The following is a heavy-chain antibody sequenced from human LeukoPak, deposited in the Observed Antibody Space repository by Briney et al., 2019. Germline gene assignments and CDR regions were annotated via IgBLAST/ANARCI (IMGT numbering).Heavy chain of an antibody. V-gene: IGHV4-31*03. D-gene: IGHD3-3*01. CDR2: IYYSGST. CDR3: ARGVYDFWSGFALGY. Sequence: PSETLSLTCTVSGGSISSGGYYWSWIRQHPGKGLEWIGYIYYSGSTYYNPSLKSRVTISVDTSKNQFSLKLSSVTVADTAVYYCARGVYDFWSGFALGYWGQGTLVTVSS. J-gene: IGHJ4*02. CDR1: GGSISSGGYY.